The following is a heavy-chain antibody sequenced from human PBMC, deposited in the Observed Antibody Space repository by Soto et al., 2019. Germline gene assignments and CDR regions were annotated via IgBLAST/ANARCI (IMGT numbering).Heavy chain of an antibody. CDR1: GFTFSSYG. J-gene: IGHJ6*02. D-gene: IGHD6-6*01. Sequence: GGSLRLSCAASGFTFSSYGMHWVRQAPGKGLEGVAVISYAGSNKYYADSVKGRFTISRDNSKNTLYLQMNSLRAEDTAVYYCAKDSLAASYYYYYGMDVWGQGTTVTVSS. CDR3: AKDSLAASYYYYYGMDV. V-gene: IGHV3-30*18. CDR2: ISYAGSNK.